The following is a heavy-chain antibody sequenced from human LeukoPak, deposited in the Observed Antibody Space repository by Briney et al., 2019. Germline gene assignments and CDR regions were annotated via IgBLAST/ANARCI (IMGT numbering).Heavy chain of an antibody. CDR2: IYYSGST. Sequence: SETLSLTCTVSGGSISPYYWSWIRRPPGKGLEWIGYIYYSGSTNYNPSLKSRVTISVDTSKNQFSLRLTSVTAADTAVYYCARVVVAAIRGVYAQKWFDTWGQGTLVTVSS. V-gene: IGHV4-59*12. CDR1: GGSISPYY. D-gene: IGHD3-10*01. J-gene: IGHJ5*02. CDR3: ARVVVAAIRGVYAQKWFDT.